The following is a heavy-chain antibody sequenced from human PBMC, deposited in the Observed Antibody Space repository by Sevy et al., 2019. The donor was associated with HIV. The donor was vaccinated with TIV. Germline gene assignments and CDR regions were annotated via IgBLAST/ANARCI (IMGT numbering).Heavy chain of an antibody. D-gene: IGHD3-22*01. Sequence: GGSLRLSCAASGFTFSDYYMSWIRQAPGKGLEWVSYITSSVNYRNYVDSVKGRLTISRDNDKNAMYVQMSSLRVEDTAVYYCARDRRLYDSTTYLFGAWGQGTLVTVSS. CDR3: ARDRRLYDSTTYLFGA. CDR2: ITSSVNYR. CDR1: GFTFSDYY. J-gene: IGHJ5*02. V-gene: IGHV3-11*06.